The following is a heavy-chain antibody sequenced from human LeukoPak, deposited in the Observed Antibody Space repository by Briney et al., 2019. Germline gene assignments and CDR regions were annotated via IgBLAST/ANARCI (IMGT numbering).Heavy chain of an antibody. D-gene: IGHD2-15*01. CDR3: ARQSRGAAVGNY. V-gene: IGHV6-1*01. Sequence: SQTLSLTCAISGDSVSSNSVTWNWIRQSPSRGLEWLGRTYYRSTWYNDYAVSVRGRITVNPDTSKNQFSLHLNSVTAADTAVYYCARQSRGAAVGNYWGQGTLVTVSS. CDR1: GDSVSSNSVT. CDR2: TYYRSTWYN. J-gene: IGHJ4*02.